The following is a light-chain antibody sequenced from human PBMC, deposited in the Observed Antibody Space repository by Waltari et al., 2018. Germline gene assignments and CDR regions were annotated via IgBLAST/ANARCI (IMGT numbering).Light chain of an antibody. CDR3: QQLSSQPLT. Sequence: IQLTQSPSFLSASVGDRDTITCRASQGISSYVAWYQQNPGKAPRLLIHSASTLQSGVPSRFSGSGSGTEFTLTISSLQPEDFASYYCQQLSSQPLTFGGGTKVEI. CDR2: SAS. V-gene: IGKV1-9*01. CDR1: QGISSY. J-gene: IGKJ4*01.